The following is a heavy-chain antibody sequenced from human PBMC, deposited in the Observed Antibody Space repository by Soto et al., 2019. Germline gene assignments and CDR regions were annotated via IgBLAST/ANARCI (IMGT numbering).Heavy chain of an antibody. CDR2: IIPIFGTA. CDR3: ARTYYYDSSGYRIVRYYYYGMDV. CDR1: RGTFSSYA. Sequence: QVQLVQSGAEVKKPGSSVKVSCKASRGTFSSYAISWVRQAPGQGLEWMGGIIPIFGTANYAQKFQGRVTITADESTSTAYMELSSLRSEDTAVYYCARTYYYDSSGYRIVRYYYYGMDVWGQGTTVTVSS. J-gene: IGHJ6*02. V-gene: IGHV1-69*01. D-gene: IGHD3-22*01.